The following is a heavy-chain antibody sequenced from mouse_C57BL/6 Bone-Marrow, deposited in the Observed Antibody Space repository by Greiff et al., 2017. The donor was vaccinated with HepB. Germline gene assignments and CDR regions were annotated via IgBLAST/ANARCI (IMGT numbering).Heavy chain of an antibody. CDR1: GYTFTSYW. J-gene: IGHJ2*01. V-gene: IGHV1-53*01. D-gene: IGHD1-1*01. Sequence: QVQLKQPGTELVKPGASVKLSCKASGYTFTSYWMHWVKQRPGQGLEWIGNINPSNGGTNYNEKFKSKATLTVDKSSSTAYMQLSSLTSEDSAVYYCARETVFITTVVAFDYWGQGTTLTVSS. CDR2: INPSNGGT. CDR3: ARETVFITTVVAFDY.